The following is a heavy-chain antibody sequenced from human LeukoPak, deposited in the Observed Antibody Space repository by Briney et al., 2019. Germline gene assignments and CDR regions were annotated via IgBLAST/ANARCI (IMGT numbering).Heavy chain of an antibody. V-gene: IGHV4-39*01. Sequence: SETLSLTCTVSGGSISSGSYYWGWIWQPPGKGLEWIGSIYYSGTTYYNPSLKSRVTISVDTSKNQFSLKLSSVTAADTALYYCAKHYMGSSYNHGLDSWGQGILVTVSP. CDR2: IYYSGTT. J-gene: IGHJ4*02. CDR1: GGSISSGSYY. CDR3: AKHYMGSSYNHGLDS. D-gene: IGHD3-10*01.